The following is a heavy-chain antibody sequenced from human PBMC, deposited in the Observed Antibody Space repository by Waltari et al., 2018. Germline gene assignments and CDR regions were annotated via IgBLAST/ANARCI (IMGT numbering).Heavy chain of an antibody. CDR1: GFTFSRYD. CDR3: ARATTYAFDI. CDR2: IGTAGDT. Sequence: EVQLVESGGGLVQPGWSLRLSCAASGFTFSRYDLHWVRQATGKGLEWVSAIGTAGDTYYLGSVKGRFTISRENAKNSLYLQMNSLRAGDTAMYYCARATTYAFDIWGQGTMVTVSS. J-gene: IGHJ3*02. V-gene: IGHV3-13*01.